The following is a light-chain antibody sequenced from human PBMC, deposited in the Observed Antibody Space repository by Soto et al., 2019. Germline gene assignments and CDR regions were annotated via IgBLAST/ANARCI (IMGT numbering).Light chain of an antibody. J-gene: IGLJ2*01. Sequence: QSALTQPAFVSGSPGQSITISCTGTSSDVGGYNYVSWYQQHPGKAPKLMIYDVINRPSGVSNRFSGSKSGNSASLTISGLQAEDEADYYCSSYTSSSTYVVFGGGTQLTVL. V-gene: IGLV2-14*03. CDR2: DVI. CDR3: SSYTSSSTYVV. CDR1: SSDVGGYNY.